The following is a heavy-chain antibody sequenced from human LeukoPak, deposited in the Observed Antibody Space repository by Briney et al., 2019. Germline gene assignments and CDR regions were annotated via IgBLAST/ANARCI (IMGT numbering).Heavy chain of an antibody. V-gene: IGHV5-51*01. CDR3: ARHGSAFVDTAMVFAFDI. Sequence: GASLQISCKGSGSIFTSYWIGWVRPLPGKGLEWMGIIYPGDSDTRYSPSFQGQVTISANKSISTAYLQWSSLKASDTAMYYCARHGSAFVDTAMVFAFDIWGQGTMVTVSS. CDR2: IYPGDSDT. CDR1: GSIFTSYW. D-gene: IGHD5-18*01. J-gene: IGHJ3*02.